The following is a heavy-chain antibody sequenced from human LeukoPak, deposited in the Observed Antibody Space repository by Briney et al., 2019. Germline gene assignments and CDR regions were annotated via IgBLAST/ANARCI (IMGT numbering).Heavy chain of an antibody. D-gene: IGHD5-24*01. CDR1: GYSISSGYY. CDR2: IYHSGRT. Sequence: SETLSLTYTVSGYSISSGYYWGWIRQPPGKGLEWIGSIYHSGRTFYNPSLKSRVTISVDTSKNQFSLKLTSVTAADTAVYYCARLYLPATRLDYWGQGTLVTVSS. J-gene: IGHJ4*02. CDR3: ARLYLPATRLDY. V-gene: IGHV4-38-2*02.